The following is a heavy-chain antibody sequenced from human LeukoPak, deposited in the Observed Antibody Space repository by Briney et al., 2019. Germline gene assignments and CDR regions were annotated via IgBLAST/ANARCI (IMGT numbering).Heavy chain of an antibody. J-gene: IGHJ4*02. CDR2: INPYDSHT. V-gene: IGHV5-51*01. CDR3: ERRSKYPYWRGGRCYSFDH. CDR1: DPTFSTYW. Sequence: GESLKFSCDASDPTFSTYWFGWVRQKPGKGLEWLGIINPYDSHTKYNPTFQGRVTISVDNFIGTAYLQWSSLTASDTAMYYCERRSKYPYWRGGRCYSFDHWGQGPLVSVSS. D-gene: IGHD2-15*01.